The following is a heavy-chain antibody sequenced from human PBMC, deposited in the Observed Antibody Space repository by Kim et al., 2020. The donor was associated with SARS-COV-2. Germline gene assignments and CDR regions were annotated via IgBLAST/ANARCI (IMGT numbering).Heavy chain of an antibody. Sequence: GGSLRLSCAASGFTFSGSAMHWVRQASGKGLEWVGRIRTKPNTYATAYAASVKGRFTISRDDSKNTAYLQMNSLKTDDTAVYYCTRSSYDSSGNSVFDIWGQGTMVSVSS. D-gene: IGHD3-22*01. J-gene: IGHJ3*02. CDR3: TRSSYDSSGNSVFDI. CDR2: IRTKPNTYAT. CDR1: GFTFSGSA. V-gene: IGHV3-73*01.